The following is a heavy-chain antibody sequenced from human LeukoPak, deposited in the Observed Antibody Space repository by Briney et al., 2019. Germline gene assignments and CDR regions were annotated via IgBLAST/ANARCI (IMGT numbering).Heavy chain of an antibody. D-gene: IGHD6-13*01. J-gene: IGHJ2*01. V-gene: IGHV1-2*02. Sequence: ASVKVSCKASGYTFSDYYIHWVRQAPGQGLEWMGWVNPSSGGTNYAQSFQGRVTMTRDSSISTAYMELSRLRSDDTAMFYCARVNSTIAENYWYFDLWGRGTQLTVSS. CDR2: VNPSSGGT. CDR1: GYTFSDYY. CDR3: ARVNSTIAENYWYFDL.